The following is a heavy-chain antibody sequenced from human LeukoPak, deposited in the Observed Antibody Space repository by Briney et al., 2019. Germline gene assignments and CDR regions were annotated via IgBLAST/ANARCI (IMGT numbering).Heavy chain of an antibody. CDR3: ARDPTTVVTLPYYFDF. J-gene: IGHJ4*02. CDR1: GGSFSCYH. V-gene: IGHV4-34*01. D-gene: IGHD4-23*01. CDR2: INDRGRT. Sequence: SETLSLTCAVHGGSFSCYHWNWIRQSPGKGLEWTGEINDRGRTNYNPSLKSRVTLSVDTSKKQFSLKLSSVTAADTAVYYCARDPTTVVTLPYYFDFWGQGTLVTVSS.